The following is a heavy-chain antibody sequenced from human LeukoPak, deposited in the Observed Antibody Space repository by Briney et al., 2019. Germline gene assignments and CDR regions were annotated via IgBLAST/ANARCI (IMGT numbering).Heavy chain of an antibody. CDR1: GFTFSSYA. CDR3: AKQGNAYDV. CDR2: ISGSGDNT. V-gene: IGHV3-23*01. J-gene: IGHJ3*01. Sequence: GGSLRLSCAASGFTFSSYAMSWVRQTPGKGLEWVSSISGSGDNTYYADSVKGRFTISRDNSKNTLYLQMNTLRAEDTALYYCAKQGNAYDVWGQGTLVTVSS.